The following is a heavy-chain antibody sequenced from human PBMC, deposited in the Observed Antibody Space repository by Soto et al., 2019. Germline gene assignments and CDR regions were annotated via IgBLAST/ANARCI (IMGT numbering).Heavy chain of an antibody. J-gene: IGHJ6*02. CDR2: ISAYNGNT. Sequence: ASVKVSCKASGYTFTSYGISCVRQAPKQGLEWMGWISAYNGNTNYAQKLQGRVTMTTDTSTSTAYMELRSLRSDDTAVYYCARDLLDCTNGVCRYYYYYGMDVWGQGTTVTVSS. CDR3: ARDLLDCTNGVCRYYYYYGMDV. V-gene: IGHV1-18*01. CDR1: GYTFTSYG. D-gene: IGHD2-8*01.